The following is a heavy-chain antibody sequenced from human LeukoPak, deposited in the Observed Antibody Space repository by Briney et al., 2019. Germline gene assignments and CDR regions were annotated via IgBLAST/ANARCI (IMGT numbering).Heavy chain of an antibody. D-gene: IGHD3-9*01. Sequence: QPGRSLRLSCAASGFTFSSYGMHWVRQAPGKGLEWVAVISYDGSNKYYADSVKGRFTISRDNAKNSLYLQMNSLRAEDTAVYYCARVLRYFDWLSGPYCYYYYMDVWGKGTTVTVSS. J-gene: IGHJ6*03. CDR2: ISYDGSNK. V-gene: IGHV3-30*03. CDR3: ARVLRYFDWLSGPYCYYYYMDV. CDR1: GFTFSSYG.